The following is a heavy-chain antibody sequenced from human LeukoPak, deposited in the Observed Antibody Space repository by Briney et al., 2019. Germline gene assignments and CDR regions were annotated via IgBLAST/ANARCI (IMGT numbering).Heavy chain of an antibody. J-gene: IGHJ4*02. CDR3: AREEGSYCSSTSCPGGFDY. V-gene: IGHV4-38-2*02. CDR1: GYSISSGYY. Sequence: SETLSLTCVVSGYSISSGYYWGWIRQPPGKGLEWIGSIYHSGSTYYNPSLKSRVTISVDTSKNQFSLKLSSVTAADTAVYYCAREEGSYCSSTSCPGGFDYWGQGTLVTVSS. CDR2: IYHSGST. D-gene: IGHD2-2*01.